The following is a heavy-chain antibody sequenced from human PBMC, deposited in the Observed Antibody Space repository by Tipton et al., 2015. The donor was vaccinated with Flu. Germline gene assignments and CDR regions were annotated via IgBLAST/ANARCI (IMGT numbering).Heavy chain of an antibody. Sequence: TLSLTCTVSGDSISSYYWSWIRQPAGKGLEWIGRIYTSGSTKKNPSLKSRVSMSVDTSKNQFSLHLSSVTAADTAVYYCARRDYSNYVSEPKNWFDSWGQGALVIVSS. D-gene: IGHD4-11*01. CDR1: GDSISSYY. CDR3: ARRDYSNYVSEPKNWFDS. CDR2: IYTSGST. J-gene: IGHJ5*01. V-gene: IGHV4-4*07.